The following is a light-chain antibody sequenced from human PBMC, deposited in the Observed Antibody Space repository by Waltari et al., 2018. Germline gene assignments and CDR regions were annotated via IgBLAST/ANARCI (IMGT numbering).Light chain of an antibody. CDR3: QQYYSTPPLT. J-gene: IGKJ4*01. Sequence: DIQMTQSPSSLSASVVARVTITCRASQGISNSLAWYQQKPGKAPKLLLYAASRLESGVPSRFSGSGSGTDYTLTISSLQPEDFATYYCQQYYSTPPLTFGGGTKVEIK. CDR2: AAS. V-gene: IGKV1-NL1*01. CDR1: QGISNS.